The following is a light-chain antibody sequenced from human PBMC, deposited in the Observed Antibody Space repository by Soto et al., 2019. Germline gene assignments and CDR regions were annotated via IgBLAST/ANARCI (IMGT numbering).Light chain of an antibody. Sequence: EIVMTQSPATLSVSPGERATLSCRASQSVSSDLAWYHQKPGQAPRLLIYGASTRATGIPARFSGSGSGTEFTLTINSLQSEDFAVYYCQQFAGSFGGGTKV. CDR3: QQFAGS. V-gene: IGKV3-15*01. CDR1: QSVSSD. CDR2: GAS. J-gene: IGKJ4*02.